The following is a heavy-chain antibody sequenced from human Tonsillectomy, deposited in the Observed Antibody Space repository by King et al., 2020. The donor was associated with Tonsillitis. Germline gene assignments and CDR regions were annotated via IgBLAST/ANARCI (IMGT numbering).Heavy chain of an antibody. Sequence: VQLVESGGALVQPGRSLRLSCVASGFSFDDYAMHWVRQPPGKGLEWVSGISWNSGTLGYVDSVKGRFTISRDNAKNSLYLQMNDLRAEDTALYYCAKASGAYYYYYYIDVWGKGTTVTVSS. CDR2: ISWNSGTL. CDR1: GFSFDDYA. D-gene: IGHD3-10*01. J-gene: IGHJ6*03. CDR3: AKASGAYYYYYYIDV. V-gene: IGHV3-9*01.